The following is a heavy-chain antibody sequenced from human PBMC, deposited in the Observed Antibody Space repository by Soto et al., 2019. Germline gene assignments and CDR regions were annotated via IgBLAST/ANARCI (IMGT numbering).Heavy chain of an antibody. J-gene: IGHJ4*02. CDR3: ARGDTAMVTSYFDY. D-gene: IGHD5-18*01. Sequence: ASETLSLTCAVSGGSISSSNWWSWVRQPPGKGLEWIGEIYHSGSTNYNPSLKSRVTISVDKSKNQFSLKLSSVTAADTAVYYCARGDTAMVTSYFDYWGQGTLVTASS. CDR2: IYHSGST. V-gene: IGHV4-4*02. CDR1: GGSISSSNW.